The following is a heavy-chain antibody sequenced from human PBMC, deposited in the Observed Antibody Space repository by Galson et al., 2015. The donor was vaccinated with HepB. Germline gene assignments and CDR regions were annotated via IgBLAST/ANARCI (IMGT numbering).Heavy chain of an antibody. CDR2: INHSGST. CDR3: ASGDCSSTSCYIGLPDY. J-gene: IGHJ4*02. V-gene: IGHV4-34*01. Sequence: SETLSLTCAVYGGSFSGYYWSWIRQPPGKGLEWIGEINHSGSTNYNPSLKSRVTISVDTSKNQFSLRLSSVTAADTAVYYCASGDCSSTSCYIGLPDYWGQGTLVTVSS. D-gene: IGHD2-2*02. CDR1: GGSFSGYY.